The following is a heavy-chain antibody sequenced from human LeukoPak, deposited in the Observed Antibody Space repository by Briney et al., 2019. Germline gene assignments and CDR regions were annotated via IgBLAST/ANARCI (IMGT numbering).Heavy chain of an antibody. Sequence: ASVKVSCTASGYTFTSYYMHWVRQAPGQGLEWMGIINPSGGSTSYAQKFQGRVTMTRDTSTSTVYMELSSLRSEDTAVYYCAISPASGLPVYNYWGQGTLVTVSS. J-gene: IGHJ4*02. D-gene: IGHD2-2*02. V-gene: IGHV1-46*01. CDR3: AISPASGLPVYNY. CDR1: GYTFTSYY. CDR2: INPSGGST.